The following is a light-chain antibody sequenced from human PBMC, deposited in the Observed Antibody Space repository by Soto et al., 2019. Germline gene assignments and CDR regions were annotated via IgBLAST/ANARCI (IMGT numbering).Light chain of an antibody. J-gene: IGKJ4*01. V-gene: IGKV3-20*01. CDR3: QQYETSPVN. CDR2: GAS. CDR1: QSVSNNY. Sequence: EIVLTQSPGTLSLSPAERATLSCRASQSVSNNYLAWYQQKPGQAPRLLIYGASSWDPGIPDRFSGSRSGTEFTLTINGLQPEDAAVYYCQQYETSPVNFAGGTKVEI.